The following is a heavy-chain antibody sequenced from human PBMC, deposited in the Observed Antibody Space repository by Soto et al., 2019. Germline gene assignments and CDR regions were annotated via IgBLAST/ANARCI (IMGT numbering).Heavy chain of an antibody. Sequence: PSETLSLTCAVYGGSFSGYYWSWIRQPPGKGLEWIGEINHSGSTNYNPSLKSRVTISVDTSKNQFSLNLGSVTAADTAVYYCTRRRFGVRGVTTMDVCGPGTTVTVS. V-gene: IGHV4-34*01. D-gene: IGHD3-10*01. CDR1: GGSFSGYY. CDR2: INHSGST. J-gene: IGHJ6*02. CDR3: TRRRFGVRGVTTMDV.